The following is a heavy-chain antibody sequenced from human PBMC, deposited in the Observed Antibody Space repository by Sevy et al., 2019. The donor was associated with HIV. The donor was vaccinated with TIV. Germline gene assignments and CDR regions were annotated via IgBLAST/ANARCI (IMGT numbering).Heavy chain of an antibody. CDR2: INPNNGDA. CDR3: VRGYFGSGSYRLLY. Sequence: ASVKVSCKASGYSFTGFHIHWMRQAPGQGLEWMGWINPNNGDAKYAQKYQGRVTMTRETSATTTYMELTSLRSDDTAMYYCVRGYFGSGSYRLLYWGQGAPVTVSS. CDR1: GYSFTGFH. V-gene: IGHV1-2*02. J-gene: IGHJ4*02. D-gene: IGHD3-10*01.